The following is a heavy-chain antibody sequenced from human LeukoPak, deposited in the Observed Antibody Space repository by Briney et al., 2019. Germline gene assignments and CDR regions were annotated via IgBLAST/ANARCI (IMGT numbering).Heavy chain of an antibody. CDR3: ARVIGDGYSEFDY. CDR2: ISSSSSYI. CDR1: GFTFSSYG. J-gene: IGHJ4*02. Sequence: GSLRLSCAASGFTFSSYGMNWVRQAPGKGLEWVSSISSSSSYIYYADSVKGRFTISRDNAKNSLYLQMNSLRAEDTAVYYCARVIGDGYSEFDYWGQGTLVIVSS. D-gene: IGHD5-24*01. V-gene: IGHV3-21*01.